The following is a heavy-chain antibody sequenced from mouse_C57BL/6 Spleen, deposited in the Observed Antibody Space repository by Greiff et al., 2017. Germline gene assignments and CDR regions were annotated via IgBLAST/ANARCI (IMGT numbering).Heavy chain of an antibody. CDR3: ARSLYYDYDGDWYFDV. CDR1: GYSITSDY. Sequence: EVQLVESGPGLAKPSQTLSLTCSVTGYSITSDYWNWIRKFPGNKLEYMGYISYSGGTYYNPSLKSRISITRDTSKNQYYLQLNSVTTEDTATYYCARSLYYDYDGDWYFDVWGTGTTVTVSS. V-gene: IGHV3-8*01. J-gene: IGHJ1*03. D-gene: IGHD2-4*01. CDR2: ISYSGGT.